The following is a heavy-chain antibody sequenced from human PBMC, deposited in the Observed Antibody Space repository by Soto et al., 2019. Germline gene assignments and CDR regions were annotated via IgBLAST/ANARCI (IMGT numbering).Heavy chain of an antibody. D-gene: IGHD2-15*01. CDR3: ALSSGGSSYFDY. CDR2: ISGSGGST. V-gene: IGHV3-23*01. CDR1: GFTFSSFA. Sequence: PGGSLRLSCAASGFTFSSFATSWVRQAPGKGLDWVSAISGSGGSTYSADSVKGRFTISRDNSKNTLYLQMNSLRDEDTAVYYCALSSGGSSYFDYWGQGT. J-gene: IGHJ4*02.